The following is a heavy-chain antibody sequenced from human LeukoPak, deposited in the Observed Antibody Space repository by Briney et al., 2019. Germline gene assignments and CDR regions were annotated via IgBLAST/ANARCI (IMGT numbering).Heavy chain of an antibody. J-gene: IGHJ6*02. CDR2: LNPNSGGI. CDR3: ARVGGFDSDYYNYGMDV. CDR1: GYTFTGYY. Sequence: ASVKVSCKASGYTFTGYYMHWVRQAPGQGLEWMGWLNPNSGGINYAQMFQGRVSMTRETSISTAYMELSRLRSDDTAVYYCARVGGFDSDYYNYGMDVWGQGTTVTVSS. V-gene: IGHV1-2*02. D-gene: IGHD3-3*01.